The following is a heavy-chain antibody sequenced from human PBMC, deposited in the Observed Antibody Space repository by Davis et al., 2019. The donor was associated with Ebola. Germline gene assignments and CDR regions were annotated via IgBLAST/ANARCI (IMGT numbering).Heavy chain of an antibody. CDR3: TLTVTNFDY. J-gene: IGHJ4*02. CDR1: GFTFRGSA. V-gene: IGHV3-73*01. CDR2: ISSKANSYAT. D-gene: IGHD4-17*01. Sequence: GESLKISCAASGFTFRGSAMHWVRQASGKGLEWVGRISSKANSYATAYAASVTVRFIISRGDSKNKAYLQMNSLKTEDTAVYYCTLTVTNFDYWGQGTLVTVSS.